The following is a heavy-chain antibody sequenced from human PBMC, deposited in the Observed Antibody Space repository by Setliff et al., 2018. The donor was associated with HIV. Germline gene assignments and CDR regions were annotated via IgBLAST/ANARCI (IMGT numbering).Heavy chain of an antibody. CDR2: IYYSGST. CDR1: GGSISSGGYY. CDR3: ARDSVNYYDSSGYYYYYYYMDV. D-gene: IGHD3-22*01. Sequence: SLTCTVSGGSISSGGYYWSWIRQHPGKGLEWIGYIYYSGSTYYNPSLKSRVTISVDTSKNQFSLKLSSVTAADTAVYYCARDSVNYYDSSGYYYYYYYMDVWGKGTTVTVSS. J-gene: IGHJ6*03. V-gene: IGHV4-31*03.